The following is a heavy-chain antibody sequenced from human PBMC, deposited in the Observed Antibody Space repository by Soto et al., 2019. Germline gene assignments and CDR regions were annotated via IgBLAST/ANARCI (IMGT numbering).Heavy chain of an antibody. CDR1: GFTFSNYA. CDR3: AKDGAICAADYSFDY. CDR2: IASDGKDK. V-gene: IGHV3-30*18. J-gene: IGHJ4*02. D-gene: IGHD2-2*02. Sequence: QVQLVESGGGVVQPGRSLKLSCAASGFTFSNYAIHWVRQAPGKGLEWVAVIASDGKDKRYADSAKGRFTISRDNSKNTVYLQMNSLRGEDTAVYYCAKDGAICAADYSFDYWGQGSLVTVSS.